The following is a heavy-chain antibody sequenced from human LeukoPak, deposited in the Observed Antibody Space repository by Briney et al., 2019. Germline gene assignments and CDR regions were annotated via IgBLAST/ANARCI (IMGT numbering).Heavy chain of an antibody. CDR1: RFTFSIYS. V-gene: IGHV3-21*01. CDR3: ARDLYYGDCVFDY. D-gene: IGHD2-21*02. J-gene: IGHJ4*02. CDR2: ISSSSSYI. Sequence: GGSLRLSCAASRFTFSIYSMNWVRQAPGKGLEWVSSISSSSSYIYYADSVKGRFTISRDNAKNSLYLQMNSLRAEDTAVYYCARDLYYGDCVFDYWGQGTLVTVSS.